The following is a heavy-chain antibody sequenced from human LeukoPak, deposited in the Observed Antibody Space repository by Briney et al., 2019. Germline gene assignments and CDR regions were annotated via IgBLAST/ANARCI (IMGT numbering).Heavy chain of an antibody. J-gene: IGHJ3*02. CDR2: IYYSGSA. Sequence: SETLSPTCTVSGGSISSGSYYWGWIRQPPGKGLEWIGSIYYSGSAYYNPSLKSRVSISIDTSKNQFSLKLSSVTAADTAVYYCARHGWTGTDILTGYFELGAFEIWGQGTMVTVSS. V-gene: IGHV4-39*01. CDR3: ARHGWTGTDILTGYFELGAFEI. D-gene: IGHD3-9*01. CDR1: GGSISSGSYY.